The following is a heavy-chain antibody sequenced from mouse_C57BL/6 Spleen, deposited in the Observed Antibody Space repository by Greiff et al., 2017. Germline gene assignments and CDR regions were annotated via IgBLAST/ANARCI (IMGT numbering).Heavy chain of an antibody. Sequence: VQLQQSGAELVKPGASVKLSCKASGYTFTEYTIHWVKQRSGQGLEWIGWFYPGSGSIKYNEKFKDKATLTADKSSSTVYMELSRLTSEDSAVXYCARHERDSNRYYYAMDYWGQGTSVTVSS. CDR2: FYPGSGSI. CDR1: GYTFTEYT. D-gene: IGHD2-5*01. V-gene: IGHV1-62-2*01. J-gene: IGHJ4*01. CDR3: ARHERDSNRYYYAMDY.